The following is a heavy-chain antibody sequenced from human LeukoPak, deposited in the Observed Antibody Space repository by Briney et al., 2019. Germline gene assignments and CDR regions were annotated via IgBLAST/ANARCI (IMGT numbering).Heavy chain of an antibody. Sequence: GGSLRLSCAGSGFTFSHYGMHWVRQAPGKGLEWVAGIQYDGSKTYYGDSVKGRFSISGDNSRNTLYLQMSSLRAEDTAVYSCARDVDTSNHMSIFDPWGQGTLVTVSS. CDR1: GFTFSHYG. CDR2: IQYDGSKT. CDR3: ARDVDTSNHMSIFDP. D-gene: IGHD2-21*01. V-gene: IGHV3-33*01. J-gene: IGHJ5*02.